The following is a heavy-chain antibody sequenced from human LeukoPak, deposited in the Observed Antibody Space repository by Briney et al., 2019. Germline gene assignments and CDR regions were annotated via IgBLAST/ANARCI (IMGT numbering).Heavy chain of an antibody. CDR2: INHSGST. CDR1: GGSFSGYY. Sequence: PSETLSLTCAVYGGSFSGYYWSWIRQPPGKGLEWIGEINHSGSTNYNPSLKSRVTISVDTSKNQFSLKLSSVTAADTAVYYCASITMVRGVIRFDPWGQGTLVTVSS. CDR3: ASITMVRGVIRFDP. D-gene: IGHD3-10*01. J-gene: IGHJ5*02. V-gene: IGHV4-34*01.